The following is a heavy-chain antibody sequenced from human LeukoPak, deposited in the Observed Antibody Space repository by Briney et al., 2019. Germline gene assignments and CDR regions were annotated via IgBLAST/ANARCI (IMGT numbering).Heavy chain of an antibody. CDR2: INHSGST. CDR3: ARWGSGWYWYGWFDP. Sequence: SETLSLTCAVYGGSFSGYYWSWIRQPPGKGLEWIGEINHSGSTNYNPSLKSRVTISVDTSKNQFSLKLSSVTAADTAVYYYARWGSGWYWYGWFDPWGQGTLVTVSS. V-gene: IGHV4-34*01. J-gene: IGHJ5*02. CDR1: GGSFSGYY. D-gene: IGHD6-19*01.